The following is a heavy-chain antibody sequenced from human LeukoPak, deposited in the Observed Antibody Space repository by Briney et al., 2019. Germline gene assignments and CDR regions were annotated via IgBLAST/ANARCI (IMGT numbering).Heavy chain of an antibody. CDR2: INHSGST. CDR3: ARRHLYTLTRRLTKFDY. Sequence: PSETLSLTCAVYGGSFSGYYWSWIRQPPGKGLEWIGEINHSGSTNYNPSLKSRVTISVDTSKNQFSLKLSSVTAADTAVYYCARRHLYTLTRRLTKFDYWGQGTLVTVSS. J-gene: IGHJ4*02. V-gene: IGHV4-34*01. D-gene: IGHD2-8*01. CDR1: GGSFSGYY.